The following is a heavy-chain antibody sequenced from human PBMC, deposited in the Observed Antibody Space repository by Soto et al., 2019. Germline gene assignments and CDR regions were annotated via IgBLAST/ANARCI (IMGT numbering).Heavy chain of an antibody. D-gene: IGHD1-26*01. Sequence: PGGSLRLSCAASGFTFSNYAMSWVRQAPGKGLEWVSVFSGSGGSTYYADSVKGRFTISRDNSKNTLFLQMNSLRAEDTAVYYCAKNGGSYLTFLDYWGQGTLVTVSS. J-gene: IGHJ4*02. CDR3: AKNGGSYLTFLDY. CDR2: FSGSGGST. CDR1: GFTFSNYA. V-gene: IGHV3-23*01.